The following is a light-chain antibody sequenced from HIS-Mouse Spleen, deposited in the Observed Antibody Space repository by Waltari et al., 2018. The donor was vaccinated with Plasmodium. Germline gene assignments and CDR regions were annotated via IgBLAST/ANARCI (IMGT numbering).Light chain of an antibody. V-gene: IGKV1-39*01. J-gene: IGKJ1*01. CDR2: AAS. CDR3: QQSYSTPPWT. Sequence: DIQMTQSPSSLSASVGDRVTITCRASQSISSYLNWYQQKPGKAPKLLIYAASSLQSGVPSRFSGSVSGTDFTLIISSLQPEDFATYYCQQSYSTPPWTFGQGTKVEIK. CDR1: QSISSY.